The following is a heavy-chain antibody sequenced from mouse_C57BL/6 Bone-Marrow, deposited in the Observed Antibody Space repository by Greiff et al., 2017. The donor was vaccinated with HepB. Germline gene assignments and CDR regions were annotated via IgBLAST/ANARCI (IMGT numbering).Heavy chain of an antibody. CDR1: GFTFSSYA. J-gene: IGHJ3*01. V-gene: IGHV5-9-1*02. Sequence: EVKLVKSGEGLVKPGGSLKLSCAASGFTFSSYAMSWVRQTPEKRLEWVAYISSGGDYIYYADTVKGRFTISRDNARNTLYLQMSRLKSEDTSMYYCTRGITTVVAPVAYWGQWTLVTVSA. CDR2: ISSGGDYI. CDR3: TRGITTVVAPVAY. D-gene: IGHD1-1*01.